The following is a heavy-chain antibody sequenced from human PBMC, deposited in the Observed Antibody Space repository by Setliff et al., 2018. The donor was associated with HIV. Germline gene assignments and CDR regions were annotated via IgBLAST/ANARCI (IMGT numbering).Heavy chain of an antibody. Sequence: GGSLRLSCAASGFTFSSYWMHWVRQAPGKGLVCVSRVNNDGTDTIYADSVKGRFTISRDSAKSTVYLQMGSLSADDTAVYYCARGGFNHAFDIWGQGTMVTVSS. CDR3: ARGGFNHAFDI. CDR2: VNNDGTDT. V-gene: IGHV3-74*01. D-gene: IGHD2-15*01. J-gene: IGHJ3*02. CDR1: GFTFSSYW.